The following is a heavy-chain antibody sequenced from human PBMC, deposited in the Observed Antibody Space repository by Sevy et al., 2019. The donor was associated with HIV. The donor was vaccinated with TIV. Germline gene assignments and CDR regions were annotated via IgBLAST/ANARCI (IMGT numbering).Heavy chain of an antibody. Sequence: GGSLRLSCAASGFTFDDYAMHWVRQAPGKGLEWVSGISWNSGSIGYADSVKGRFTISRDNAKNSLYLQMNSLRAEDTALYYCAKDLPAAIPGFLYAFDIWGQGTMVTVSS. CDR2: ISWNSGSI. CDR1: GFTFDDYA. V-gene: IGHV3-9*01. D-gene: IGHD2-2*02. J-gene: IGHJ3*02. CDR3: AKDLPAAIPGFLYAFDI.